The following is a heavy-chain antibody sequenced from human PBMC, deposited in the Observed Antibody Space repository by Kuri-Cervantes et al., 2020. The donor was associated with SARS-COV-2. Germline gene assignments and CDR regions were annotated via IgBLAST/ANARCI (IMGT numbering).Heavy chain of an antibody. CDR1: GFTFSSYA. CDR3: ARDHGIAAAGTSGGFDY. D-gene: IGHD6-13*01. J-gene: IGHJ4*02. V-gene: IGHV3-30-3*01. Sequence: GGSLRLSCAASGFTFSSYAMHWVRQAPGKGLEWVTVISYDGSNKYYADSVKGRFTISRDNSTNTLYLQMNSLRAEDTAVYYCARDHGIAAAGTSGGFDYWGQGTLVTVSS. CDR2: ISYDGSNK.